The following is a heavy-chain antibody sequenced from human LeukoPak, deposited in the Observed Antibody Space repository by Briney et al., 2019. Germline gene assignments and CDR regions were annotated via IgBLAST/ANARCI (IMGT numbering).Heavy chain of an antibody. D-gene: IGHD2-2*01. CDR1: GDFISSGDHY. Sequence: SETLSLTCTVSGDFISSGDHYWNWIRQAPGKGLEWIGYILHSGSTYYNPPLRSRLTVSLDTSKNQFSLKLTSVTAADSAVYYCVRGRSTGTIDYWGQGTLVTVSS. CDR2: ILHSGST. V-gene: IGHV4-30-4*01. CDR3: VRGRSTGTIDY. J-gene: IGHJ4*02.